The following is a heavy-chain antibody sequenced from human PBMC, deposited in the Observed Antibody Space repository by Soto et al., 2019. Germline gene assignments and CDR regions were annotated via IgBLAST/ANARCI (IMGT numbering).Heavy chain of an antibody. CDR3: ARYCSGGSCYGPVYYYYGMGV. CDR2: ISSSSSYI. V-gene: IGHV3-21*01. CDR1: GFTFSSYS. D-gene: IGHD2-15*01. Sequence: EVQLVESGGGLVKPGGSLRLSCAASGFTFSSYSMNWVRQAPGKGLEWVSSISSSSSYIYYADSVKGRFTVSRDNAKNPLCVQMNSMSAEDTAVYYCARYCSGGSCYGPVYYYYGMGVWGQGTTGTVSS. J-gene: IGHJ6*02.